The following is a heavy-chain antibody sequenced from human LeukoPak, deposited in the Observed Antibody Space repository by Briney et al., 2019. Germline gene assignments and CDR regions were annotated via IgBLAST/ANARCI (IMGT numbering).Heavy chain of an antibody. CDR1: GFTFSSYW. J-gene: IGHJ4*02. V-gene: IGHV3-74*01. Sequence: GGSLRLSCAASGFTFSSYWMHWVPQAPGKALVWVSPINPDGTVTTYADSVKGRFTISRHNAKNTLYLQMNSLRVEDTAVYYCARGVNGNYGKFDCWSEGTLATVS. CDR2: INPDGTVT. CDR3: ARGVNGNYGKFDC. D-gene: IGHD4-17*01.